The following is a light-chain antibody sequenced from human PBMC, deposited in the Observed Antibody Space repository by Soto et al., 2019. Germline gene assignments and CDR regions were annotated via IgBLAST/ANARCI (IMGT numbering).Light chain of an antibody. Sequence: QSVLTQPPSASGSPGESLIISCTGTKNDIGVYDFVSWYQHHPGKAPRLIIYEVVQRPSGVPDRFSGSKSGNTASLTVSGLQAAEEADYFCRSYAGSNTYVFGSGTKVTVL. V-gene: IGLV2-8*01. CDR2: EVV. J-gene: IGLJ1*01. CDR3: RSYAGSNTYV. CDR1: KNDIGVYDF.